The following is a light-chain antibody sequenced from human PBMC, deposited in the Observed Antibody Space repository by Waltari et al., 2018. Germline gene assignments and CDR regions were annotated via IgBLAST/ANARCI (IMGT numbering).Light chain of an antibody. Sequence: DIQLIQSPSSLPASVVDRVTITCRPSRDITNYVYWYQQKAGKAPQLLIYAASSLQGGVPSRFSGGGSGTEFTLTITSLQPDDFATYYCQQPYNIPRTFGGGTKLEIK. CDR3: QQPYNIPRT. CDR2: AAS. V-gene: IGKV1-39*01. J-gene: IGKJ4*01. CDR1: RDITNY.